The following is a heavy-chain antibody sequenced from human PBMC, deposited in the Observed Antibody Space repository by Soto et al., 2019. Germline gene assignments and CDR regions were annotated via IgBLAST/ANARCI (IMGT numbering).Heavy chain of an antibody. V-gene: IGHV3-43*01. Sequence: GALRLSCAASGFTFDDYTMHWVRQAPGKGLEWVSLISWDGGSTYYADSVKGRFTISRDNSKNSLYLQMNSLRTEDTALYYCATSYYYGSGSYYPYYYYGMDVWGQGTTVTVSS. CDR2: ISWDGGST. D-gene: IGHD3-10*01. CDR1: GFTFDDYT. J-gene: IGHJ6*02. CDR3: ATSYYYGSGSYYPYYYYGMDV.